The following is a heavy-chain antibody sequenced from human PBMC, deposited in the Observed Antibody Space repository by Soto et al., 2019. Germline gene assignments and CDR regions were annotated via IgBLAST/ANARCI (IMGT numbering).Heavy chain of an antibody. CDR1: GGSISSGGYS. CDR2: IYQSGST. D-gene: IGHD4-4*01. Sequence: TLSLTCAVSGGSISSGGYSWSWIRQPPGKGLEWIGYIYQSGSTYYNPSLKSRVTISVDRSRNQFSLKLSSVTAADTAVYFCATQSYSHSGAHSNSAMDVWGQGTTVTVSS. V-gene: IGHV4-30-2*01. CDR3: ATQSYSHSGAHSNSAMDV. J-gene: IGHJ6*02.